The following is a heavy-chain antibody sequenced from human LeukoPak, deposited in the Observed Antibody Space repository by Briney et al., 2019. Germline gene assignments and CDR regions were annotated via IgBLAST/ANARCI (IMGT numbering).Heavy chain of an antibody. CDR1: GGTFSSYA. CDR3: ARDRGWELRGHWFDP. V-gene: IGHV1-69*05. J-gene: IGHJ5*02. CDR2: IIPIFGTA. Sequence: VASVKVSCKASGGTFSSYAISWVRQAPGQGLEWMGGIIPIFGTANYAQKFQGRVTITTDESTSTAYMELSSLRSEDTAVYYCARDRGWELRGHWFDPWGQGTLVTVSS. D-gene: IGHD1-26*01.